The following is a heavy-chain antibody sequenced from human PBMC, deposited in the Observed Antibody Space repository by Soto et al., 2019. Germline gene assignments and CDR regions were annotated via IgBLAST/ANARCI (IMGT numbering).Heavy chain of an antibody. CDR2: ISSTTNYI. J-gene: IGHJ4*02. V-gene: IGHV3-21*01. CDR1: GFTFSSYA. CDR3: ARESEDLTSNFDY. Sequence: GGSLRLSCAASGFTFSSYAMNWVRQAPGKGLEWVSSISSTTNYIYYADSMKGRFTVSRDNAKNSVYLEMNSLSAEDTALYYCARESEDLTSNFDYWGQGTLVTVSS.